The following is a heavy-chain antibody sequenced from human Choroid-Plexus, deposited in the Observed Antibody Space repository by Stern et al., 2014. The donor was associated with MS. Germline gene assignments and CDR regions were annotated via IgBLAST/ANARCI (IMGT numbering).Heavy chain of an antibody. CDR2: ISYDGSDK. J-gene: IGHJ4*02. CDR3: AKDRQWSTYFFDY. CDR1: GFTFSNFG. Sequence: VQLVESGGGVAQPGRPLILSCAASGFTFSNFGMHWVRQAPGKGLEWVALISYDGSDKYYADYVKGRFTIFRDNSKNTLYMHMNSLRAEDTAVYYCAKDRQWSTYFFDYWGKGSLVTVSS. D-gene: IGHD2-15*01. V-gene: IGHV3-30*18.